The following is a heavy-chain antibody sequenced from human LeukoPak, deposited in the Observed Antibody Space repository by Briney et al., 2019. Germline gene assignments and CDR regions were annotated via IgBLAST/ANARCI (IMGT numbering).Heavy chain of an antibody. J-gene: IGHJ4*02. CDR3: AREGYYDFWSGYNYFDY. Sequence: ASVKVSFKASGYTFTSYGISWVRQAPGQGLEWMGWISAYNGNTNYAQKLQGRVTMTTDTSTSTAYMELRSLRSDDTAVYYCAREGYYDFWSGYNYFDYWGQGTLVTVSS. CDR1: GYTFTSYG. CDR2: ISAYNGNT. V-gene: IGHV1-18*01. D-gene: IGHD3-3*01.